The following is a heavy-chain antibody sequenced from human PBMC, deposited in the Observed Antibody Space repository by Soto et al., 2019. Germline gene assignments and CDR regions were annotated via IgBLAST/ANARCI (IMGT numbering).Heavy chain of an antibody. CDR1: GFTFSAYS. Sequence: EVQLVESGGALEQPGGSLRLSCAASGFTFSAYSMNWVRQAPGKRLERVSYISSSSTTIYYAGSVKGRFTISRENAKNSLYLQISSLRAAETAVYFCARPVPSHDAFDMWGQGTMVTVPS. CDR3: ARPVPSHDAFDM. CDR2: ISSSSTTI. J-gene: IGHJ3*02. D-gene: IGHD1-1*01. V-gene: IGHV3-48*01.